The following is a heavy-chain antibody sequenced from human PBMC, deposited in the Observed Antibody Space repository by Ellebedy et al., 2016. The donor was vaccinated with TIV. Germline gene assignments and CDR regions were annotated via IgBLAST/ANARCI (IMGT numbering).Heavy chain of an antibody. CDR1: GFTFSSYG. Sequence: GGSLRLXXAASGFTFSSYGMHRVRLAPGKGLEWVAVIWSDGTTKYYSDSVKGRFTISRDNSKNTLYLQMNSLRAEDTAVYYCAREIIYGGYYFGYWGQGTLVTVSS. D-gene: IGHD4-23*01. J-gene: IGHJ4*02. V-gene: IGHV3-33*01. CDR3: AREIIYGGYYFGY. CDR2: IWSDGTTK.